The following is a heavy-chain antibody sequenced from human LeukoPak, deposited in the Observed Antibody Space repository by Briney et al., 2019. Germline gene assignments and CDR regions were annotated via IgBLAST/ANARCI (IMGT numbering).Heavy chain of an antibody. CDR3: ASGYCSSTSCFPDY. D-gene: IGHD2-2*03. CDR1: GFIFSSYA. V-gene: IGHV3-30*09. J-gene: IGHJ4*02. CDR2: ISYDRSNK. Sequence: GGSLRLSCAASGFIFSSYAMHWVRQAPRKGLEGVAVISYDRSNKYYADSVKGRFAIYRDNSKNTLYLQMNSLRGEDTAVYHCASGYCSSTSCFPDYWGQGTLVTVSP.